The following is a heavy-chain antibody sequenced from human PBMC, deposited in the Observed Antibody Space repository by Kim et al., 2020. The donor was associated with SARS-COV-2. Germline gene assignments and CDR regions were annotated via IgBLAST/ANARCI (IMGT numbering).Heavy chain of an antibody. CDR1: GFTFSSYA. V-gene: IGHV3-23*01. CDR2: ISGSGGST. CDR3: AKDRGTSITMVRGVLDY. D-gene: IGHD3-10*01. Sequence: GGSLRLSCAASGFTFSSYAMSWVRQAPGKGLEWVSAISGSGGSTYYADSVKGRFTISRDNSKNTLYLQMNSLRAEDTAVYYCAKDRGTSITMVRGVLDYWGQGTLVTVSS. J-gene: IGHJ4*02.